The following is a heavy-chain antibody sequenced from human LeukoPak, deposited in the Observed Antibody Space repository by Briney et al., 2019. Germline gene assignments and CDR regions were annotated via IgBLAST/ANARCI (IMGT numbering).Heavy chain of an antibody. D-gene: IGHD6-6*01. CDR1: GFTFSSHE. V-gene: IGHV3-48*03. Sequence: PGGSLRLSCAASGFTFSSHEMNWVRQAPGKGLEWVSYITSSGTTKYGDPVKGRFTISRDNAKNSLYLQMNSLRAEDTAVYYCARSATDSSSVDYWGQGTLVTVSS. CDR2: ITSSGTT. CDR3: ARSATDSSSVDY. J-gene: IGHJ4*02.